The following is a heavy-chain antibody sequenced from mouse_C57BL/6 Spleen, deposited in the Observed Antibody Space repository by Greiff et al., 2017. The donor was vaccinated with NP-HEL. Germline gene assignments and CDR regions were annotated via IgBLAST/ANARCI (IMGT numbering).Heavy chain of an antibody. J-gene: IGHJ4*01. CDR2: INPSDGGT. D-gene: IGHD1-1*01. Sequence: QVQLQQPGAELVKPGASVKLSCKASGYTFTSYWMHWVKQRPGQGLEWIGNINPSDGGTNYNEKFKSKATLTVDKSSSTAYMQLSSLTSEDSAVYYCAGGGDYYGSSPYYAMDYWGQGTSVTVSS. CDR1: GYTFTSYW. V-gene: IGHV1-53*01. CDR3: AGGGDYYGSSPYYAMDY.